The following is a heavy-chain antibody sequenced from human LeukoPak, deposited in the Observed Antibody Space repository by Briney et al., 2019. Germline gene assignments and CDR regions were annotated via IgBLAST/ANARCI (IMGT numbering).Heavy chain of an antibody. D-gene: IGHD4-17*01. CDR1: GDSISRSSYY. CDR2: IHYGGST. J-gene: IGHJ4*02. V-gene: IGHV4-39*01. Sequence: SETLSLTCTVTGDSISRSSYYWGWIRQPPGKGLEWIGSIHYGGSTYSNPSLKGRVTISVDTSKNQFSLKLSSVTAADTAVYYCARHYTVTPDYWGQGTLVTVSS. CDR3: ARHYTVTPDY.